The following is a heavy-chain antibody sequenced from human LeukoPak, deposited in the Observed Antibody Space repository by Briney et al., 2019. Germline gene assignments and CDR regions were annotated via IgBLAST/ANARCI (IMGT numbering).Heavy chain of an antibody. J-gene: IGHJ4*02. V-gene: IGHV4-39*07. CDR3: VIFVGF. CDR2: FYDSGST. CDR1: GSISSSNFY. Sequence: PSDTLSLTCTVSGSISSSNFYWGWIRQPPGKGLEWIGSFYDSGSTYYNPSLKSRATISVDTSKNHFSLKLTSVTAADTAVYYCVIFVGFWSRGILVTVSS. D-gene: IGHD6-25*01.